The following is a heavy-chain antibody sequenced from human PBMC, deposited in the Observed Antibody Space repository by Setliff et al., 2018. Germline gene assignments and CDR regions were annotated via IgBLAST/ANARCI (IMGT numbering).Heavy chain of an antibody. Sequence: GSLRLSCAASGFIFSSYSFHWVRQAPGKGLEWVSSISPSSTYIYYADSVEGRFTISRDNAKNSLYLQMNSLGAEDTAVYYCARSPANGGHDAFDIWGQGTMVTVSS. J-gene: IGHJ3*02. CDR1: GFIFSSYS. V-gene: IGHV3-21*01. D-gene: IGHD6-25*01. CDR3: ARSPANGGHDAFDI. CDR2: ISPSSTYI.